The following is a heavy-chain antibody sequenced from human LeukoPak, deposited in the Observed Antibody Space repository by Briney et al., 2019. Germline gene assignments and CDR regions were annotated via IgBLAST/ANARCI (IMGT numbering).Heavy chain of an antibody. D-gene: IGHD5-18*01. CDR3: AKGDSHLDY. V-gene: IGHV3-30*18. J-gene: IGHJ4*02. Sequence: GGSLRLSCAASGFTFSSYAVSWVRQAPGKGLEWVAVISYDGSNKYYADSVKGRFTISRDNSKNTLYLQMNSLRAEDTAVYYCAKGDSHLDYWGQGTLVTVSS. CDR1: GFTFSSYA. CDR2: ISYDGSNK.